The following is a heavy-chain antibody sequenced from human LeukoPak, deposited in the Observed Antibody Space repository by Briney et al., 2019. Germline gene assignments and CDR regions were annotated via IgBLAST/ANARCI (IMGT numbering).Heavy chain of an antibody. CDR1: GYTFTSYG. J-gene: IGHJ5*02. D-gene: IGHD3-10*01. CDR3: ARLWPDYYGSGSLVDP. CDR2: ISAYNGNT. Sequence: ASVKVSCKASGYTFTSYGISWVRQAPGQGLEWMGWISAYNGNTTYAQKLQGRVNMTTDTSTSTAYMELRSLRSDDTAVYYCARLWPDYYGSGSLVDPWGQGTPVTVSS. V-gene: IGHV1-18*01.